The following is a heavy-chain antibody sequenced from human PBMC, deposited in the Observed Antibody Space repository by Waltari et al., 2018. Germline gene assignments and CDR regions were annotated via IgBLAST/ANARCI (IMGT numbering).Heavy chain of an antibody. V-gene: IGHV3-74*03. CDR3: AREHGAVAGSYYYYGMDV. D-gene: IGHD6-19*01. J-gene: IGHJ6*02. Sequence: EVQLVESGGGLVQPGGSLRLSWAASGFTFHYSWMHWVRQAPGKGMVWVARVNSDGSSTSYADSVKGRFTVSRDSARNTLLLQMNSLRVEDTAVYFCAREHGAVAGSYYYYGMDVWGQGTTVIVSS. CDR2: VNSDGSST. CDR1: GFTFHYSW.